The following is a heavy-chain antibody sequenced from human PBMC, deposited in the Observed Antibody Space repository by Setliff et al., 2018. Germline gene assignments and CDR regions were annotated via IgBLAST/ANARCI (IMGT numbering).Heavy chain of an antibody. D-gene: IGHD2-2*01. J-gene: IGHJ4*02. CDR3: ARGRIGSTWTGDY. CDR2: INPKSGGT. Sequence: ASVKVSCKASGYSFTDYYMHWVRQVPGRGLEWMGWINPKSGGTRYAQKFQGRVTMTMDTSISTAYMELSGLRSDDTALYYCARGRIGSTWTGDYWGQGALVTVSS. V-gene: IGHV1-2*02. CDR1: GYSFTDYY.